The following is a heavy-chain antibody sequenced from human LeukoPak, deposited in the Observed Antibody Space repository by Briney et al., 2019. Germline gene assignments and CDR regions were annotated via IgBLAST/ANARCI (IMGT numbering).Heavy chain of an antibody. D-gene: IGHD2-15*01. J-gene: IGHJ5*02. CDR2: IIPIFGTA. CDR3: VRESRSCSGGSCYGPPGWFDP. Sequence: SVKVSCKASGGTFSSYAISWVRQAPGQGLEWMGGIIPIFGTANYAQKFQGRVTITTDESTSTAYMELSSLRSEDTAVYYCVRESRSCSGGSCYGPPGWFDPWGQGTLVTVSS. CDR1: GGTFSSYA. V-gene: IGHV1-69*05.